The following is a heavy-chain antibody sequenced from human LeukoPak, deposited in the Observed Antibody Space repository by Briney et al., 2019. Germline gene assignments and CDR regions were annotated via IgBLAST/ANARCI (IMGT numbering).Heavy chain of an antibody. D-gene: IGHD5-18*01. J-gene: IGHJ4*02. CDR1: GFTVSSNY. CDR3: AKPPVDTPMALDY. V-gene: IGHV3-53*01. Sequence: GGSLRLSCAASGFTVSSNYMSWVRQAPGKGLEWVSVIYSGGSTYYADSVKGRFTISRDNSKNTLYLQMNSLRAEDTAVYYCAKPPVDTPMALDYWGQGTLVTVSS. CDR2: IYSGGST.